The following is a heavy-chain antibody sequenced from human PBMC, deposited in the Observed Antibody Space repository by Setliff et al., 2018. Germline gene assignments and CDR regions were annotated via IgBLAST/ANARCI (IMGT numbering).Heavy chain of an antibody. Sequence: SETLSLTCAVSGYSISSGYYWGWTRQPPGKGLEWIGSIYHSGSTYYNPSLKSRVTISVDTSKNQFSLKLSSVTAADTAVYYCARVDNFWSGPIDYWGQGTLVTVSS. CDR1: GYSISSGYY. CDR2: IYHSGST. V-gene: IGHV4-38-2*01. CDR3: ARVDNFWSGPIDY. J-gene: IGHJ4*02. D-gene: IGHD3-3*01.